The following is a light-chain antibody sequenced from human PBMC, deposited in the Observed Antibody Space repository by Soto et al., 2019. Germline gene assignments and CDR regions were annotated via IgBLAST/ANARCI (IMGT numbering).Light chain of an antibody. V-gene: IGLV2-8*01. CDR2: EVS. J-gene: IGLJ1*01. CDR1: SSGIGSYNY. CDR3: SSYADTNNLLYV. Sequence: QSVLTQPPSASGSPGQSVTISCTGTSSGIGSYNYVSWYQQHPGKAPRLLIYEVSQRPSGVPDRFSGSKSANTASLTVSGLQPEDEADYYCSSYADTNNLLYVFGTGTKVTVL.